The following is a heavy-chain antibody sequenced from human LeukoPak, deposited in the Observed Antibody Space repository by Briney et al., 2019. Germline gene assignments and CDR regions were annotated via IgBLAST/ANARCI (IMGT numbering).Heavy chain of an antibody. V-gene: IGHV3-66*04. CDR3: AKPGEADTGGWPFDQ. CDR2: IYSGGST. Sequence: PGGSLRLSCAASEFSVGSNYMTWVRQAPGKGLEWVSLIYSGGSTYYADSVKGRFTISRDNSKNTLYLQMHSLRAEDTAVYYCAKPGEADTGGWPFDQWGQGTLVTVSS. J-gene: IGHJ4*02. CDR1: EFSVGSNY. D-gene: IGHD6-19*01.